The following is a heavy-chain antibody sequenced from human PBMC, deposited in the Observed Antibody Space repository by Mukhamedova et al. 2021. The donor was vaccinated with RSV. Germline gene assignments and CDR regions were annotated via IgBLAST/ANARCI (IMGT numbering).Heavy chain of an antibody. V-gene: IGHV3-43*01. Sequence: GKGLEWVSLIGRDGGNTHYADSVKGRFTISRDNSKNSLYLQMNSLRTEDTALYYCAKEYFNSRWTGFDYWGQGTLVTVSS. CDR3: AKEYFNSRWTGFDY. J-gene: IGHJ4*02. D-gene: IGHD3/OR15-3a*01. CDR2: IGRDGGNT.